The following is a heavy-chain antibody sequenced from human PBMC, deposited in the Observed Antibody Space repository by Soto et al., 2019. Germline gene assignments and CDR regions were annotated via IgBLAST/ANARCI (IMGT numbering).Heavy chain of an antibody. Sequence: GASVKVSCKASGYTFTSYYMHWVRQAPGQGLERMGIINPSGGSTSYAQKFQGRVTMTRDTSTSTVYMELSSLRSEDTAVYYCARHLPYCGGDCYSLDYWGQGTLVTVSS. J-gene: IGHJ4*02. CDR2: INPSGGST. D-gene: IGHD2-21*02. CDR3: ARHLPYCGGDCYSLDY. V-gene: IGHV1-46*01. CDR1: GYTFTSYY.